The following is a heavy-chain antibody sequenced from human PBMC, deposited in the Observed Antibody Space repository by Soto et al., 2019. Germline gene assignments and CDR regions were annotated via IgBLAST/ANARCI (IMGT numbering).Heavy chain of an antibody. V-gene: IGHV3-23*01. CDR2: IRGSSGIT. CDR1: GFTFSTFD. CDR3: VRGACLDY. J-gene: IGHJ4*02. Sequence: EVQLLESGGGLIQPGGSLILSCAASGFTFSTFDMTWVRQPPGKGLEWVSLIRGSSGITYYADSVKGRFTISKDNSKDTLYPQMNSLRAEVTAVYFCVRGACLDYWCQGDMVTVSS.